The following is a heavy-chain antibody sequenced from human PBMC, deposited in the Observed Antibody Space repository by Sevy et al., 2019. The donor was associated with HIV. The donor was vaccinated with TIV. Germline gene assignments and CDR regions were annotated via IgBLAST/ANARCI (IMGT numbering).Heavy chain of an antibody. D-gene: IGHD5-18*01. J-gene: IGHJ3*02. CDR1: GFTFSSYA. CDR2: ISGSGGST. V-gene: IGHV3-23*01. CDR3: AKVGTDTAMVFEKDAFDI. Sequence: GGSLRLSCAASGFTFSSYAMSWVRQAPGKGLEWVSAISGSGGSTYYADSVKGRFNSSRDNSKNTLYLQMNSLRAEDTAVYYCAKVGTDTAMVFEKDAFDIWGQGTMVTVSS.